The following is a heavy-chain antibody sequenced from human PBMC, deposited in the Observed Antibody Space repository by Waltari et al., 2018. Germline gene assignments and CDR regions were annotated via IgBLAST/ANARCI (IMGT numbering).Heavy chain of an antibody. CDR3: ARWTSYYDL. Sequence: EVQLLESGGGLVQPGGSLRLSCAATGIAFTTSAINWVRQAPGKGLEWVSAISYNSDTTLYADSVKGRFTISRDNSKNTVYLQMNSLRVDDTAVYFCARWTSYYDLWGQGTLVTVSS. CDR1: GIAFTTSA. CDR2: ISYNSDTT. V-gene: IGHV3-23*01. D-gene: IGHD3-22*01. J-gene: IGHJ4*02.